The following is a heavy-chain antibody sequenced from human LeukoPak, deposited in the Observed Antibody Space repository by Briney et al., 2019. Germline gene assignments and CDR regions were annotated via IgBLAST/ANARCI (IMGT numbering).Heavy chain of an antibody. CDR3: AKTGDYYYDSSTYRPLDH. CDR1: GFSFSSFA. Sequence: GGSLRLSCAASGFSFSSFAMSWARQVPGKGLERVSVIIGTGGTTDCADSVKGRFTISRDNSKNMLYLQMNNLIAEDTAVYYCAKTGDYYYDSSTYRPLDHWGQGTLVTVSS. J-gene: IGHJ4*02. D-gene: IGHD3-22*01. CDR2: IIGTGGTT. V-gene: IGHV3-23*01.